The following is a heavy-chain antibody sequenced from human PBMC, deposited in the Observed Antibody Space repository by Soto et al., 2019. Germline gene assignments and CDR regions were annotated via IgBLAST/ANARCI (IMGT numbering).Heavy chain of an antibody. V-gene: IGHV1-69*02. J-gene: IGHJ4*01. D-gene: IGHD5-12*01. CDR3: AGVATPDGDY. CDR2: IIPFLGIA. Sequence: QVQLVQSGADVKKPGSSVKVSCKASGGTFSTYSISWVRQAPGQGLEWMGRIIPFLGIANYAQNFQGRVTITADKSTRTVYMEMSSLRSDDTAVYYCAGVATPDGDYWGHGTLVTVSS. CDR1: GGTFSTYS.